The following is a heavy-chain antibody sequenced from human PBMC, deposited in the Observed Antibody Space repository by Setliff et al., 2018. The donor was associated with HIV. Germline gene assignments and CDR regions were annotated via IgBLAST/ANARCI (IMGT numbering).Heavy chain of an antibody. CDR3: ARSFLGVRGYPTPSWYFDL. J-gene: IGHJ2*01. D-gene: IGHD3-22*01. Sequence: ASVKVSCKASGYTFTSYALHWVRQAPGQRFEWMGWINAGNGNTKYSQNFHGRVTITRDTSASTAYMELRSLRSEDTAVYYCARSFLGVRGYPTPSWYFDLWGRGTLVTVSS. V-gene: IGHV1-3*01. CDR1: GYTFTSYA. CDR2: INAGNGNT.